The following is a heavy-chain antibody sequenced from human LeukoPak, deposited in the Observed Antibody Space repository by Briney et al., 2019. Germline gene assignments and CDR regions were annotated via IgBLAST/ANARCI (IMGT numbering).Heavy chain of an antibody. Sequence: SETLSLTCAVYGGSFSGYYWSWIRQPPGKGLEWIGEINHSGSTNYNPSLKSRVTISVDTSKDQFSLKLSSVTAADTAVYYCARVPKYYDFWSGSNYMDVWGKGTTVTVSS. CDR2: INHSGST. D-gene: IGHD3-3*01. V-gene: IGHV4-34*01. CDR3: ARVPKYYDFWSGSNYMDV. J-gene: IGHJ6*03. CDR1: GGSFSGYY.